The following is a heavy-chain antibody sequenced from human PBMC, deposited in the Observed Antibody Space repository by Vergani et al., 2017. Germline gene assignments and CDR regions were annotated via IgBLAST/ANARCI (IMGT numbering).Heavy chain of an antibody. CDR2: IDHNGGT. J-gene: IGHJ4*02. CDR1: DGSFSGFS. CDR3: ARARIYPTPFDS. D-gene: IGHD2/OR15-2a*01. Sequence: QVQLQQWGAGLLKPSETLSLTCAVYDGSFSGFSWSWIRQSPGKGLEWIGEIDHNGGTTYNPSLRSRVTISIDTSNNQFSVNLTSVTAADTAIYFCARARIYPTPFDSWGQGTLVAVSS. V-gene: IGHV4-34*02.